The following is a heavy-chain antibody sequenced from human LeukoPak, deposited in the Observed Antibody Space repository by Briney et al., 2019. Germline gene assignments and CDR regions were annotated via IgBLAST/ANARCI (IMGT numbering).Heavy chain of an antibody. CDR1: GFTFSNHG. V-gene: IGHV3-30*02. Sequence: GGSLRLSCAASGFTFSNHGMHWVRQAPGKGLEWVAFIRYDGTDKYYADSVKGRFTISRDNSENTVSLQLNSLRAEDTAVYYCARDPYSGSYGNYYYYFMDVWGKGTTVTISS. D-gene: IGHD1-26*01. J-gene: IGHJ6*03. CDR3: ARDPYSGSYGNYYYYFMDV. CDR2: IRYDGTDK.